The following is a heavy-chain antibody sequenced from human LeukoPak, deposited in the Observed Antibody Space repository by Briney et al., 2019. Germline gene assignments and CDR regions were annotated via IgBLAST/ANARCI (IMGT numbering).Heavy chain of an antibody. J-gene: IGHJ4*02. CDR1: GGTFSSYA. CDR3: ARGDSNCSSTSCYVC. Sequence: SVKVSCKASGGTFSSYAISWVRQAPGQGLEWMGRIIPILGIANYAQKFQGRVTITADKSTSTAYMELSGLRSEDTAVYYCARGDSNCSSTSCYVCWGQGTLVTVSS. V-gene: IGHV1-69*04. CDR2: IIPILGIA. D-gene: IGHD2-2*01.